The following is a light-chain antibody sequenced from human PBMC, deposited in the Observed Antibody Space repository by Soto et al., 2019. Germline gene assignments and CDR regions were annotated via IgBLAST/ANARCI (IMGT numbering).Light chain of an antibody. V-gene: IGKV1-5*03. Sequence: DIQMTQSPSTLSASVGDRDTITCRASQSISTWLAWYQQKPGRAPNLLIYKASSLESGVPSRFSGGGSGTEFTLTISSLQPDDFATYYCQQYNVFPITFGQGTRLEI. CDR2: KAS. CDR1: QSISTW. J-gene: IGKJ5*01. CDR3: QQYNVFPIT.